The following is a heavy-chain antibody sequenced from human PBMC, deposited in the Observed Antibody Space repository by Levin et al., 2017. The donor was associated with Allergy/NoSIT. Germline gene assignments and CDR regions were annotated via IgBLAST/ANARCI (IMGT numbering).Heavy chain of an antibody. CDR3: ANTPDCGGGGCYSDRWFDP. Sequence: GGSLRLSCKTYGYNFTSFWISWVRQMPGKGLEWMGRIDPSDSYTTYSPSFQGHVSISVDKSIRTVYLQWGSLEASDTAIYYCANTPDCGGGGCYSDRWFDPWGQGTLVSVSS. J-gene: IGHJ5*02. V-gene: IGHV5-10-1*01. CDR2: IDPSDSYT. CDR1: GYNFTSFW. D-gene: IGHD2-15*01.